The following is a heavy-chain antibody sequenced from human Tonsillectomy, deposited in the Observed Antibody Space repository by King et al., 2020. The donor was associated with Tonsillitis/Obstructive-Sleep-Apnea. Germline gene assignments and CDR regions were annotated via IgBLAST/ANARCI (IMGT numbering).Heavy chain of an antibody. Sequence: VQLVESGGGLVQPGGSLRLSCAASGFTFSSYAMSWVRQAPGKGLEWVSAISGSGVGTYYADSVKGRFTISRDNSKNTLYLQMNSLRAEDTAVYYCAKGLLYCCSTNFYPIAGYYYYGMDVWGQGTTVTVSS. J-gene: IGHJ6*02. V-gene: IGHV3-23*04. CDR3: AKGLLYCCSTNFYPIAGYYYYGMDV. CDR1: GFTFSSYA. CDR2: ISGSGVGT. D-gene: IGHD2-2*01.